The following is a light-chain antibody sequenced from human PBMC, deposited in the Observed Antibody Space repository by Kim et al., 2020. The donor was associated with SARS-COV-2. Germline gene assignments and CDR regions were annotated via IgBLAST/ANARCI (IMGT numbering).Light chain of an antibody. CDR1: SSNIGINP. Sequence: QSVLTQPPSASGTPGQRVTISCSGSSSNIGINPVSWYQQLPGTAPKLLIYSNNQRPSGVPGRFSGSKSGTSASLSISGLRSEDEAEYHCAAWDDSLNGRVFGGGTKVTVL. CDR2: SNN. CDR3: AAWDDSLNGRV. V-gene: IGLV1-44*01. J-gene: IGLJ3*02.